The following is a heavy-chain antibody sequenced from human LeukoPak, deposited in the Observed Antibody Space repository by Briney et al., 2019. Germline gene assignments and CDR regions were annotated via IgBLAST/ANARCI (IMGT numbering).Heavy chain of an antibody. V-gene: IGHV1-8*01. D-gene: IGHD6-6*01. Sequence: ASVKVSCKASGYTFTSYDINWVRQATGQGLVWMGWMNPNSGNTGYAQKFQGRVTMTRNTSISTAYMELSSLRSEDTAVYYCARRGNIAARRGGDYWGQGTLVTVSS. CDR1: GYTFTSYD. CDR3: ARRGNIAARRGGDY. J-gene: IGHJ4*02. CDR2: MNPNSGNT.